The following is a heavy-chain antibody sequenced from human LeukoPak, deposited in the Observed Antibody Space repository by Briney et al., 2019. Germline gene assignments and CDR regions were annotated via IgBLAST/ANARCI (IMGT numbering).Heavy chain of an antibody. D-gene: IGHD5-18*01. J-gene: IGHJ4*02. CDR2: ISYDGSNK. CDR1: GFTFCSYG. Sequence: PGRSLRLSCAASGFTFCSYGMHWVRQAPGKGLEWVAVISYDGSNKYYADSVKGRFTISRDNSKNTLYLQMNSLRAEDTAVYYCALTYRGYSYGPIDYWGQGTLVTVSS. CDR3: ALTYRGYSYGPIDY. V-gene: IGHV3-30*03.